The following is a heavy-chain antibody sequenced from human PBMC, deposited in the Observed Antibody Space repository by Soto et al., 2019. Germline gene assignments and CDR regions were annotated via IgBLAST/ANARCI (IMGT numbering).Heavy chain of an antibody. CDR2: IYAADSES. J-gene: IGHJ4*01. Sequence: GESLKISCKGSGYRFTSYWIAWLRQKPGKGLEWMGTIYAADSESKYSPSFQGQVSFSADKSNNTAHLHWSSLKASDTATYFCARFVSYYDFHSDYHDYLAYWGQGSPVTVSS. CDR1: GYRFTSYW. CDR3: ARFVSYYDFHSDYHDYLAY. V-gene: IGHV5-51*01. D-gene: IGHD3-3*01.